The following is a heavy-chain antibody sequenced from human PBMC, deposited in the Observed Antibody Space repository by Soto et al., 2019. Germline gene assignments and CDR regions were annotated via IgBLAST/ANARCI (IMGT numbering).Heavy chain of an antibody. J-gene: IGHJ3*02. CDR1: GFTFSTYT. Sequence: GGSLRLSCAASGFTFSTYTMNWVRQAPGKGLEWVSSISAGSRSIYYTDSLKGRSTVSRDNSKNSLYLQINSLKAFYSVVQRRARSTPGNPFDIWGQGTMVTVSS. D-gene: IGHD2-15*01. CDR3: ARSTPGNPFDI. V-gene: IGHV3-21*01. CDR2: ISAGSRSI.